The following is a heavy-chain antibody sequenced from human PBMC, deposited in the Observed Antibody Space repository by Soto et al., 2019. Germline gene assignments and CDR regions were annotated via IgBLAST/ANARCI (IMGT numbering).Heavy chain of an antibody. CDR1: GGSISSSSYF. Sequence: SETLSLTCSVSGGSISSSSYFWGWIRQPPGKGLEWIGSIYYSGSTYYNPSLKSRVTISVDTSKNQFSLKLSSVTAADTAVYYCARRGSSWYYYYGMDVWGQGTTVTVSS. V-gene: IGHV4-39*01. J-gene: IGHJ6*02. D-gene: IGHD6-13*01. CDR2: IYYSGST. CDR3: ARRGSSWYYYYGMDV.